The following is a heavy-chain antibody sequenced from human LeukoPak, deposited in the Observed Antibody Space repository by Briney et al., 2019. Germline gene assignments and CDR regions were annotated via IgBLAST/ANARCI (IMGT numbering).Heavy chain of an antibody. J-gene: IGHJ1*01. CDR3: ARDRIGFWDPGFQH. Sequence: ASVKVSCKASGGTFSSYAISWVRQAPGQGLEWMGGIIPIFGTANYAQKFQGRVTITTDESTSTAYMELSSLRSEDTAEYYCARDRIGFWDPGFQHWGQGTLVTVSS. CDR2: IIPIFGTA. V-gene: IGHV1-69*05. CDR1: GGTFSSYA. D-gene: IGHD3-3*01.